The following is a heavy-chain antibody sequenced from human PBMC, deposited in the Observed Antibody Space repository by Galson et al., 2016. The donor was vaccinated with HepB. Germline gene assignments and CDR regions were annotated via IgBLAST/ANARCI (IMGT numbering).Heavy chain of an antibody. V-gene: IGHV3-30*18. Sequence: SLRLSCAASGFSFSSYGMYWVRQAPGKGLEWVAVISYDGSKKYYADSVKGRFTLTRDNSRKRMYIEMNSLRAEDTAVYYCAKEASMGYYNYHYGMDVWGQGTTVTVSS. CDR3: AKEASMGYYNYHYGMDV. CDR2: ISYDGSKK. D-gene: IGHD5-24*01. J-gene: IGHJ6*02. CDR1: GFSFSSYG.